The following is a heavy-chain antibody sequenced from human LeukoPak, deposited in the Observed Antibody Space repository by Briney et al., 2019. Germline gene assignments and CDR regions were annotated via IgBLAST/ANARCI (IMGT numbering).Heavy chain of an antibody. CDR1: GGSISSGDYY. J-gene: IGHJ3*02. V-gene: IGHV4-30-4*01. CDR2: IYYSGST. D-gene: IGHD3-22*01. CDR3: ARGDSSGYKLGAFDI. Sequence: PSETLSLTCTVSGGSISSGDYYWSWIRQPPGKGLEWIGYIYYSGSTYYNPSLKSRLTISVDTSKNQFSLKLSSVTAADTAVYYCARGDSSGYKLGAFDIWGQGTMVTVSS.